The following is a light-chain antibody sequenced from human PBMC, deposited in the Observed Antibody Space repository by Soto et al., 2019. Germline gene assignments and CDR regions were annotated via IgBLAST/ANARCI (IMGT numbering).Light chain of an antibody. CDR2: EVS. CDR3: TSFTSSSTQV. J-gene: IGLJ1*01. Sequence: QSALTQPASVSGSPGQSITISCTGTSGDVDAFDYVSWYQQHPGKAPQLMIFEVSDRPSGVSDRFSGSKSGSTASLPISGLQAEAEADYFCTSFTSSSTQVFGTGTKVTVL. V-gene: IGLV2-14*01. CDR1: SGDVDAFDY.